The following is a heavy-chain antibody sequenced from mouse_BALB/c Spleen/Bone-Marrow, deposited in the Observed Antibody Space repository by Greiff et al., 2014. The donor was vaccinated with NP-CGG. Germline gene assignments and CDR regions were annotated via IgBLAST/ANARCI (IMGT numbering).Heavy chain of an antibody. CDR1: GFSLTGYG. J-gene: IGHJ4*01. D-gene: IGHD2-4*01. Sequence: VNLVESGPGLVAPSQSLPITCTVSGFSLTGYGVSWVRQPPGKGLEWLGMIWGDGSTDYNSALKSRLSISKDNSKSQVFLKMNSLQTDDTARYYCARDSFLITRALDYWGQGTSVTVSS. CDR3: ARDSFLITRALDY. CDR2: IWGDGST. V-gene: IGHV2-6-7*01.